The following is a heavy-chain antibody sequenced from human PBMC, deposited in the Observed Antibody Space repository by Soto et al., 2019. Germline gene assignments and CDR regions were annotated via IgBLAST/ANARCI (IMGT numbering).Heavy chain of an antibody. D-gene: IGHD2-8*02. V-gene: IGHV4-61*08. CDR2: IYYSGGT. Sequence: PSETLSLTCTVSGGSISSGGYYWSWIRQPPGKGLEWIGYIYYSGGTNYNPSLKSRVTISVDTSKNQFSLKLTSVTAADTAVYYCARDKITGLFDYWGQGTLVTVSS. CDR1: GGSISSGGYY. J-gene: IGHJ4*02. CDR3: ARDKITGLFDY.